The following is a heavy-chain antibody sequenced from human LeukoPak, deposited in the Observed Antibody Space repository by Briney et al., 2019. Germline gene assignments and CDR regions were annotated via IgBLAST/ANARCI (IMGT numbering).Heavy chain of an antibody. CDR3: ARRRDSSSWYEEDY. J-gene: IGHJ4*02. V-gene: IGHV4-39*01. Sequence: PSETLSLTCTVSGGSITSTTYYWGWIRQPPGKGLEWIGSIYYSGSTYYNPSLKSRVTISGDTSKNQLSLKLSSATAADTAVYYCARRRDSSSWYEEDYWGQGTLVTVSS. D-gene: IGHD6-13*01. CDR2: IYYSGST. CDR1: GGSITSTTYY.